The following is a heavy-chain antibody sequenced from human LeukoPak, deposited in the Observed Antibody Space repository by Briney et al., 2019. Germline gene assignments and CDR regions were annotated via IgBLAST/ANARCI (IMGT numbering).Heavy chain of an antibody. J-gene: IGHJ4*02. CDR3: AADPGCSSTSCYTATYFDY. V-gene: IGHV4-4*07. CDR2: IYTSGST. CDR1: GGSISSYY. Sequence: SETLSLTCTVSGGSISSYYWSWIRQPAGKGLEWIGRIYTSGSTNYNPSLKSRVTMSVDTSKNQFSLKLSSVTAADTAVYYCAADPGCSSTSCYTATYFDYWGQGTLVTVSS. D-gene: IGHD2-2*02.